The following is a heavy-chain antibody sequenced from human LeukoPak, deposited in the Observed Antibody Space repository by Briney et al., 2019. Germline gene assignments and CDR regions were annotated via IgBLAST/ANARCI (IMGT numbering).Heavy chain of an antibody. CDR1: GGSISGYY. D-gene: IGHD3-22*01. CDR2: IYSTGIT. Sequence: SETLSLTCTVSGGSISGYYWSWIRQPPGKGLELIGYIYSTGITDYNPSLKSRVTISVDTSKNQFSLKLSSVTAADTAVYYCARFIGRSGYYDYWGHGTLVTVPS. CDR3: ARFIGRSGYYDY. V-gene: IGHV4-59*01. J-gene: IGHJ4*01.